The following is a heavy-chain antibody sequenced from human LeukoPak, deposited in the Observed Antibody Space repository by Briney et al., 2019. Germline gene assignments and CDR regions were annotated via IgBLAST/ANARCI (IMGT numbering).Heavy chain of an antibody. V-gene: IGHV4-31*03. J-gene: IGHJ6*02. Sequence: SQTLSLTCTVSGGSISSGGYYWSWIRQHPGKGLEWIGYIYYSGSTYYNPSLKSRVTISVDTSKNRFSLKLSSVTAADTAVYYCARANWFSSGGMDVWGQGTTVTVSS. CDR1: GGSISSGGYY. CDR3: ARANWFSSGGMDV. CDR2: IYYSGST. D-gene: IGHD5-18*01.